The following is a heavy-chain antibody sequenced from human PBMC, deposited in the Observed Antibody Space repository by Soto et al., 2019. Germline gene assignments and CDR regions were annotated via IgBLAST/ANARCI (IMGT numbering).Heavy chain of an antibody. CDR2: IYYTGKT. V-gene: IGHV4-30-4*01. CDR1: GDYIHVGGYY. J-gene: IGHJ5*02. CDR3: GRDLTSNANCIDP. D-gene: IGHD2-2*01. Sequence: SSENLSLTCSVSGDYIHVGGYYWTWIRQRPGKGLEWMGYIYYTGKTYYNPSLESRLTMSVDRSKNQFSLRLTSVTAADTAVYFCGRDLTSNANCIDPWGQGTLVTVSS.